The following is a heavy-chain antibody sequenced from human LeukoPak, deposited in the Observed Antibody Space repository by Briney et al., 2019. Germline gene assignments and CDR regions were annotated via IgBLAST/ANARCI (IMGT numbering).Heavy chain of an antibody. CDR3: AKDIRKITGEDY. J-gene: IGHJ4*02. V-gene: IGHV3-23*01. Sequence: GGSLRLSCVASGFTFSTYVMSWVRQAPGKGLEWVSGISDNGASTYYADSVKGRFTISRDNSKNTLYVQMNSLRAEDMAVYYCAKDIRKITGEDYWGQGTLVTVSS. CDR1: GFTFSTYV. D-gene: IGHD7-27*01. CDR2: ISDNGAST.